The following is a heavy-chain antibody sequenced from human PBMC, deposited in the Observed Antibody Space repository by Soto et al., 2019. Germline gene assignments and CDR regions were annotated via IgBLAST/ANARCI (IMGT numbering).Heavy chain of an antibody. CDR2: IYYSGST. V-gene: IGHV4-59*01. CDR1: GGSLSSYY. J-gene: IGHJ4*02. Sequence: ETLSLTCVVSGGSLSSYYWSWIRQRPGKGLEWIGYIYYSGSTNYNHSLKSRATISVDTSKNQFSLTLSSVTAADTALYYWTRTWDSPNDYWGRGTLLTGSS. D-gene: IGHD1-26*01. CDR3: TRTWDSPNDY.